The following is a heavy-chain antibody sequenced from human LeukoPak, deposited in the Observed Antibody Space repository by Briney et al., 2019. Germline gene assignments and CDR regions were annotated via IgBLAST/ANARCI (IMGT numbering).Heavy chain of an antibody. D-gene: IGHD5-12*01. CDR1: GGSISSYY. V-gene: IGHV4-59*01. J-gene: IGHJ4*02. CDR3: ARVNVDIVATITGGYYYFDY. CDR2: IYYSGST. Sequence: SETLSLTCTVSGGSISSYYWSWIRQPPGKGLEWIGYIYYSGSTNYNPSLKSRVTTSVDTSKNQFSLKLSSVTAADTAVYYCARVNVDIVATITGGYYYFDYWGQGTLVTVSS.